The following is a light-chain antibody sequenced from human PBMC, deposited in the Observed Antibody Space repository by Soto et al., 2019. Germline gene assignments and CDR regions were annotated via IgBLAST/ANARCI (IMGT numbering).Light chain of an antibody. CDR2: GAS. Sequence: EIGLTQSPGTLSLSPGERATLSWRASQSVSSSYLAWYQQKPGQAPRLLIYGASSRATGIPERFSGSGSGTDFTLTISRLETEDFAVYYCQQYGSSTITFGQGTRLEIK. V-gene: IGKV3-20*01. CDR3: QQYGSSTIT. J-gene: IGKJ5*01. CDR1: QSVSSSY.